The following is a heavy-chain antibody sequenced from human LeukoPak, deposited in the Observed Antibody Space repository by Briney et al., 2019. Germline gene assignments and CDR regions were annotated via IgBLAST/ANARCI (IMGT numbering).Heavy chain of an antibody. Sequence: PGRSLRLSCAASGFTFRSYAMSWVRQAPGKGLEWVSAMSGSGGTTHYADSVKGRVTISRDNSKNTLYLQMNSLRAEDTAVYYCAKHQGHYYCYDMDVWGQGTTVTVSS. V-gene: IGHV3-23*01. CDR3: AKHQGHYYCYDMDV. D-gene: IGHD2-2*01. CDR1: GFTFRSYA. CDR2: MSGSGGTT. J-gene: IGHJ6*02.